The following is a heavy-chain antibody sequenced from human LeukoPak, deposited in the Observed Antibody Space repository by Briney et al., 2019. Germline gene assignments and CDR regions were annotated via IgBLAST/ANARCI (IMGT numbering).Heavy chain of an antibody. Sequence: PGGSLRLSCTTSGFIFGDYSMSWFRQAPGKGLEWVGFIRSKAYGGTTEYAASVKGRFTISRDDSKSIAYLQMNSLKTEDTAVYYCTRDLEVTYYSDSSGFVMWDWGQGTLVTVSS. V-gene: IGHV3-49*03. D-gene: IGHD3-22*01. CDR1: GFIFGDYS. CDR3: TRDLEVTYYSDSSGFVMWD. CDR2: IRSKAYGGTT. J-gene: IGHJ4*02.